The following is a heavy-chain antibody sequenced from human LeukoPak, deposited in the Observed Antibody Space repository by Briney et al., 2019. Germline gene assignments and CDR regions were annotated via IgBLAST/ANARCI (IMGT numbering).Heavy chain of an antibody. J-gene: IGHJ4*02. D-gene: IGHD6-19*01. CDR3: ARVRSSGWYDY. CDR1: GYTFTSYY. V-gene: IGHV1-46*01. CDR2: INPSGGST. Sequence: DSVKVSCKASGYTFTSYYMHWVRQAPGQGLEWMGIINPSGGSTSYAQKFQGRVTMTRDTSTSTVYMELSSLRSEDTAVYYCARVRSSGWYDYWGQGTLVTVSS.